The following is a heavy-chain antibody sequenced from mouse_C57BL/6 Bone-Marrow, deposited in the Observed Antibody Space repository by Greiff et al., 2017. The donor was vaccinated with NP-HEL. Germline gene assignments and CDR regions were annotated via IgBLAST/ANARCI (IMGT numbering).Heavy chain of an antibody. D-gene: IGHD1-1*01. CDR3: ARDSRATVVATGYFDV. J-gene: IGHJ1*03. V-gene: IGHV5-16*01. Sequence: EVMLVESEGGLVQPGSSMKLSCTASGFTFSDYYMAWVRQVPEKGLEWVANINYDGSSTYYLDSLKSRFIISRDNAKNILYLQMSSLKSEDTATYYCARDSRATVVATGYFDVWGTGTTVTVSS. CDR2: INYDGSST. CDR1: GFTFSDYY.